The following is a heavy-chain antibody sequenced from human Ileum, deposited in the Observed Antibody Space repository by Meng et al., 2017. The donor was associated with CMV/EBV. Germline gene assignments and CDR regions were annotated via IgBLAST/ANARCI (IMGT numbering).Heavy chain of an antibody. Sequence: SETLSLTCELSGGSFGNYHWAWIRLSPEKGLEWIGEISHYAGTAYNPSLKNRVSISFDVSKNQFSLKVTSVTAADTAIYYCAGGSWAAWEMLANWGPGTLVTVSS. CDR3: AGGSWAAWEMLAN. D-gene: IGHD1-26*01. J-gene: IGHJ4*02. CDR2: ISHYAGT. CDR1: GGSFGNYH. V-gene: IGHV4-34*01.